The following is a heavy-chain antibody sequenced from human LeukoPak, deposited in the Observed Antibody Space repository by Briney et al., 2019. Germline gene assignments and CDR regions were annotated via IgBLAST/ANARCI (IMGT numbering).Heavy chain of an antibody. D-gene: IGHD3-22*01. Sequence: GGSLRLSCAASGFTFSSYEMNWVRQAPGKGLEWVSYIISSGSTIYYADSVKGRFTISRDNAKNSLYLQMNSRRAQDTAVYYCARLDYYDSTSSDYWGQGTLVTVSS. J-gene: IGHJ4*02. CDR2: IISSGSTI. V-gene: IGHV3-48*03. CDR3: ARLDYYDSTSSDY. CDR1: GFTFSSYE.